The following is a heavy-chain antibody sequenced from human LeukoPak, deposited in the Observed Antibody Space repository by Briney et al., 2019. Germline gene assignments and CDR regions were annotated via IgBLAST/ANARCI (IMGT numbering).Heavy chain of an antibody. J-gene: IGHJ4*02. V-gene: IGHV4-31*03. CDR2: IYYSGST. CDR1: GGSISSGGYY. D-gene: IGHD6-13*01. Sequence: PSQTLSFTCTVSGGSISSGGYYWSWIRQHPGKGLEWIGYIYYSGSTYYNPSLKSRLTISVDTSKNQFSLKLSSVTAADTAVYYCARGRVAPGTWYFDHWGQGTLVTVSS. CDR3: ARGRVAPGTWYFDH.